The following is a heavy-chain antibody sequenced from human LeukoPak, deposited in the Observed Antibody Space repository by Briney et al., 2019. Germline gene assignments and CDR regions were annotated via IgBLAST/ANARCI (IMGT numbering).Heavy chain of an antibody. CDR3: ARDPPIGGADVFDI. Sequence: ASVKVSCKASGYTFTSYAIHWVRQAPGQGLEWMGWITPSGGTNYPQKFQGRVTMTRDTSISTAYMELSRLTSDDTAVYYCARDPPIGGADVFDIWGQGTMVTVSS. CDR2: ITPSGGT. V-gene: IGHV1-2*02. CDR1: GYTFTSYA. J-gene: IGHJ3*02. D-gene: IGHD3-10*01.